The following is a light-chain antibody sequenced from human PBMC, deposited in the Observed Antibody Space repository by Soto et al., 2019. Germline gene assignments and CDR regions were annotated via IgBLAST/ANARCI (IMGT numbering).Light chain of an antibody. CDR2: RNN. Sequence: SGLSLPPAAPRITKKEVTSSCSGSTSNIGSNYVYWYQQLPGTAPKLLIYRNNQRPSGVPDRFSGSKSGTSASLAISGLRSDDEADYFCATWDDSLNGFYVFGTGTKVTVL. CDR3: ATWDDSLNGFYV. J-gene: IGLJ1*01. V-gene: IGLV1-47*01. CDR1: TSNIGSNY.